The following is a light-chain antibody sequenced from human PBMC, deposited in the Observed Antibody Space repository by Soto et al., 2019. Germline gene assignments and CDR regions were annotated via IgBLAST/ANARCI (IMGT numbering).Light chain of an antibody. CDR2: DAS. J-gene: IGKJ5*01. V-gene: IGKV3D-15*01. CDR3: QQYSSWSPIT. CDR1: QSVSSY. Sequence: EIVMTQSPATLSVSPGERATLSCRASQSVSSYLAWYQQKPGQAPRLLIYDASNRATGIPARFSGSGSGTEFTLTISSLQSEDFAVYYCQQYSSWSPITFGQGTRLEIK.